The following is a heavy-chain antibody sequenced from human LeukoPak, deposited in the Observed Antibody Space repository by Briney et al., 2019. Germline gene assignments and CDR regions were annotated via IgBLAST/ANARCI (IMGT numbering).Heavy chain of an antibody. Sequence: PSETLSLTCTVSGGSISSYYWSWIRQPPGKGLEWIGYSNYRGSTDYNPSLKSRVTFSVDPSKNQFSLRLSSVTAADTAVYYCGRRTYYDTLTGYNYWYFDLWGRGTLVTVSS. D-gene: IGHD3-9*01. CDR2: SNYRGST. J-gene: IGHJ2*01. CDR3: GRRTYYDTLTGYNYWYFDL. CDR1: GGSISSYY. V-gene: IGHV4-59*01.